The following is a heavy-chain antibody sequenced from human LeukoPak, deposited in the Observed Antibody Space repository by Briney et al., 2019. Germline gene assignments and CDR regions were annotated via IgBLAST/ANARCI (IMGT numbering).Heavy chain of an antibody. CDR3: ARDHTRSLFDL. V-gene: IGHV4-59*01. CDR1: GGSISSYY. J-gene: IGHJ2*01. D-gene: IGHD1-1*01. CDR2: IYYSGST. Sequence: SETLSLTCTVSGGSISSYYWSWIRQPPGKGLEWIGYIYYSGSTNYNPSLKSRVTISVDTSKNQFSLKLSSVTAADTAVYYCARDHTRSLFDLWGRGTLVTVSS.